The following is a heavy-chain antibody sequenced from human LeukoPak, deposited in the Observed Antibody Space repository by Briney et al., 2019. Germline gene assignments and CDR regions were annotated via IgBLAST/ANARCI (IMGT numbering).Heavy chain of an antibody. V-gene: IGHV3-30*18. CDR3: AKAGIAVASDLTADY. Sequence: GGSLRLSCAASGFTFSSYGMHWVRQAPGKGLEWVAVISYDGSNKYYADSVKGRFTISRDNSKNSLYLQMNSLRAEDTALYYCAKAGIAVASDLTADYWGQGTLVTVSS. CDR1: GFTFSSYG. CDR2: ISYDGSNK. J-gene: IGHJ4*02. D-gene: IGHD6-19*01.